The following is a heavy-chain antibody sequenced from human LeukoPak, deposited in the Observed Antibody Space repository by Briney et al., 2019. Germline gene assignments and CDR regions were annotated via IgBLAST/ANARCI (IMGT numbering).Heavy chain of an antibody. D-gene: IGHD6-13*01. J-gene: IGHJ6*02. V-gene: IGHV3-30*04. CDR2: ISYDGRNK. CDR3: AREYSSRTYYYGMDV. CDR1: GFPANTYA. Sequence: GGSLRLSCAASGFPANTYAFHWVRQAPGKGLEWVAVISYDGRNKNYADSVKGRFTISRDNSKNTLYLQMNSLRAEDTAVYYCAREYSSRTYYYGMDVWGQGTTVTVSS.